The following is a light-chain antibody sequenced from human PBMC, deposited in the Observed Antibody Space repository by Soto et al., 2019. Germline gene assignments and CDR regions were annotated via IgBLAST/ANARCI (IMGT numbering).Light chain of an antibody. CDR2: KAS. Sequence: DMQMTQSPTTMTATEGDRVTITCRASQSISSCLPWYQQKPGKAPKLLFYKASSLESGVPSSFSGSGSGTEFTLTFFSLLPDDFATYYCQQYNSYPSTFGQGTRLEFK. V-gene: IGKV1-5*03. CDR3: QQYNSYPST. CDR1: QSISSC. J-gene: IGKJ5*01.